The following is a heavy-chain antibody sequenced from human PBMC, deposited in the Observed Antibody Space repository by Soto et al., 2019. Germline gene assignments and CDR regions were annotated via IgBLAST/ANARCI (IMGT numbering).Heavy chain of an antibody. D-gene: IGHD2-15*01. J-gene: IGHJ4*02. CDR1: GFTFSSYW. Sequence: EVQLVESGGGLVQPVGSLRLSCAASGFTFSSYWMHWVRQAPGKGLVWVSRINSDGSSTSYADSVKGRFTISRDNAKNTPYLQMNRLRAEDTAVYYCVRTSLVVAAATREDYWGQGTLVTVSS. CDR3: VRTSLVVAAATREDY. V-gene: IGHV3-74*01. CDR2: INSDGSST.